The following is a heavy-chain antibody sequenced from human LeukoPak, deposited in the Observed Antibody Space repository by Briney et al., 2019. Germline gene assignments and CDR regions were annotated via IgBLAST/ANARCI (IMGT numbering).Heavy chain of an antibody. J-gene: IGHJ4*02. D-gene: IGHD6-19*01. CDR2: ISYDGSNK. CDR3: ARVLAVADPYDY. CDR1: GFTVSSNY. V-gene: IGHV3-30*03. Sequence: GGSLRLSCAASGFTVSSNYMSWVRQAPGKGLEWVAVISYDGSNKYYADSVKGRFTISRDNSKNTLYLQMNSLRAEDTAVYYCARVLAVADPYDYWGQGTLVTVSS.